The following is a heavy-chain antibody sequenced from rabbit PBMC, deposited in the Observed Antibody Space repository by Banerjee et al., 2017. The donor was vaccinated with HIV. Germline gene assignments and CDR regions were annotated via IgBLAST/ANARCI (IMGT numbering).Heavy chain of an antibody. Sequence: QQQLEESGGGLVKPGGTLTLTCTASGFTFSSYWMSWVRQAPGKGLEWIGCIYTGSGGTWYASWVNGRFTISRSTSLNTVDLKMTSLTAADTASYFCARAAGYVGYGHAYFGLWGQGTLVTVS. CDR1: GFTFSSYW. CDR2: IYTGSGGT. J-gene: IGHJ4*01. V-gene: IGHV1S43*01. CDR3: ARAAGYVGYGHAYFGL. D-gene: IGHD6-1*01.